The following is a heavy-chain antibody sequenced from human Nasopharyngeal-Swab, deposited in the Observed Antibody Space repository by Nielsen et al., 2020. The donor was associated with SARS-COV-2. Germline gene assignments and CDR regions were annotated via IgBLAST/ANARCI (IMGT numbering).Heavy chain of an antibody. V-gene: IGHV4-59*12. Sequence: GSLRLSCTVFGGSISTYYWSWIRQAPGKGLEWIGYIYYSGSTNYNPSLKSRVTISVDTSKNQFSLKLSSVTAADTAVYYCARESPPDWYFDLWGRGTLVTVSS. J-gene: IGHJ2*01. CDR3: ARESPPDWYFDL. CDR1: GGSISTYY. CDR2: IYYSGST.